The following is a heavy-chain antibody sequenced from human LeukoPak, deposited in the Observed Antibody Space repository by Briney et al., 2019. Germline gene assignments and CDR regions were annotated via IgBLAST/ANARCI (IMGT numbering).Heavy chain of an antibody. D-gene: IGHD3-10*01. J-gene: IGHJ3*02. CDR1: GFTFKIYT. V-gene: IGHV3-23*01. Sequence: GGSMRLSCAAFGFTFKIYTINWVRQAPGRGLEWVSSISFSGDNGGDNTYYADSVRGRFSISRDNSKNTLYLQMNSLRAEDTAVYYCAKYYYGSGSPPDAFDIWGQGTMVTVSS. CDR3: AKYYYGSGSPPDAFDI. CDR2: ISFSGDNGGDNT.